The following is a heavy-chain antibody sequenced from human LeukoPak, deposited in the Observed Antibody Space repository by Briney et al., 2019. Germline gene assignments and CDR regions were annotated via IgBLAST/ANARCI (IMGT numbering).Heavy chain of an antibody. Sequence: GGSLRLSCAASGFTFRSYAMSWVRQAPGKGLEWVSAITGGGDSTYYADSVKGRFTISRDNSKNTLYLQMNSLRAEDTAVYYCAKRAVAGTIDYWGQGTLVTVSP. J-gene: IGHJ4*02. V-gene: IGHV3-23*01. CDR3: AKRAVAGTIDY. CDR1: GFTFRSYA. CDR2: ITGGGDST. D-gene: IGHD6-19*01.